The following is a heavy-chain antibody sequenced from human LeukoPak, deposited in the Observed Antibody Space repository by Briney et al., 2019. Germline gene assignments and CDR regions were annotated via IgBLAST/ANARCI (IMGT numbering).Heavy chain of an antibody. CDR2: TYYRHKWNN. V-gene: IGHV6-1*01. Sequence: SQTLSLTCALSGDSVSSNSAAWNWITQSRSRGLEWLGRTYYRHKWNNDYAGSVKSRITVNPDTSKKQISLQLNSVTPEDTAVYYCARAGGGGRSFDIWGQGTMVTVSS. CDR3: ARAGGGGRSFDI. CDR1: GDSVSSNSAA. J-gene: IGHJ3*02. D-gene: IGHD6-19*01.